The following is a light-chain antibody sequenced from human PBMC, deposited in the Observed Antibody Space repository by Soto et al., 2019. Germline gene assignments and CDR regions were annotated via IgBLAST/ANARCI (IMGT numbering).Light chain of an antibody. CDR2: EVS. CDR1: SSDVGSYNL. V-gene: IGLV2-23*02. Sequence: VSVVAVSLNKITCTENSSDVGSYNLVSWYQKHPGKAPKLMMYEVSQRPSGFSNRFSGSKSGNTASLTFSVLQAEDEAVYYCSSYAPYAFGTVSKFTLL. CDR3: SSYAPYA. J-gene: IGLJ1*01.